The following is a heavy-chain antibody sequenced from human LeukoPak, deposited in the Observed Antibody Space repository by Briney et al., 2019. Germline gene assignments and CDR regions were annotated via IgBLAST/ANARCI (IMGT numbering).Heavy chain of an antibody. V-gene: IGHV4-34*01. CDR1: GGSFSGFY. CDR3: ASVTDKHDHSDYYDNSGYHY. D-gene: IGHD3-22*01. Sequence: SETLSLTCAVYGGSFSGFYWSWIRQSPGKGLEWIGEINHRGNTNYNPSLKSRVNISLETSKNQFSLNLSSVTAADTAVYYCASVTDKHDHSDYYDNSGYHYWGQGTLVTVSS. J-gene: IGHJ4*02. CDR2: INHRGNT.